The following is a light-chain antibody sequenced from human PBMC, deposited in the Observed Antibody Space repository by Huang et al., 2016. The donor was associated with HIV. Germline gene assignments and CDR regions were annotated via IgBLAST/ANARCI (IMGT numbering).Light chain of an antibody. V-gene: IGKV1-33*01. CDR1: QDISNY. CDR3: QQHDYVPPT. J-gene: IGKJ3*01. Sequence: DVQMTQSPSSLSASVGDRVTITCQASQDISNYLNWYQQKPGIAPKLLIYDASHLETGVPSRFSGSGFGTDFTLTISSLQPEDIATYYCQQHDYVPPTFGPGTKVDFK. CDR2: DAS.